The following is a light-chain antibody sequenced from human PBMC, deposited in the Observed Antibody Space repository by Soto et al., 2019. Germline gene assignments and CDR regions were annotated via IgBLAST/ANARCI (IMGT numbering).Light chain of an antibody. CDR3: QTWGSGIYWV. CDR1: SGHSSYA. V-gene: IGLV4-69*01. CDR2: LNSDGSH. J-gene: IGLJ3*02. Sequence: QPVLTQSPSASASLGASVKLTCTLSSGHSSYAIAWHQQQPEKGPRYLMKLNSDGSHSKGDGIPDRFSGSSSGAERYLTISSLQSEGEADYYCQTWGSGIYWVFGGGTKLTVL.